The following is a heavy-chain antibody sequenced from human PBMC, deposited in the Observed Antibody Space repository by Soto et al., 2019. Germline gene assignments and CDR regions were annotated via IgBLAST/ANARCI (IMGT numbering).Heavy chain of an antibody. D-gene: IGHD3-10*01. Sequence: GGSLGLSCAASGFTFSSYWMHWVRQAPGKGLVWVSRINSDGSSTSYADSVKGRFTISRDNAKNTLYLQMNSLRAEDTAVYYCARGPSPGEFDPWGQGTLVTVSS. J-gene: IGHJ5*02. CDR1: GFTFSSYW. V-gene: IGHV3-74*01. CDR2: INSDGSST. CDR3: ARGPSPGEFDP.